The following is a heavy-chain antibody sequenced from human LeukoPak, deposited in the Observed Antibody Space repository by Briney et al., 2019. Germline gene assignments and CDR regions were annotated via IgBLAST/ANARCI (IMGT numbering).Heavy chain of an antibody. CDR1: GFTFSSYA. CDR3: ARVARNVVVTAHFDY. V-gene: IGHV3-30-3*01. CDR2: ISYDGSNK. J-gene: IGHJ4*02. Sequence: GGSLRLSCAASGFTFSSYAMHWVRQAPGKGLEWVAVISYDGSNKYYADSVKGRFTISRDNSKNTLYLQMNSLRAEDTAVYYCARVARNVVVTAHFDYWGQGTLVTVSS. D-gene: IGHD2-21*02.